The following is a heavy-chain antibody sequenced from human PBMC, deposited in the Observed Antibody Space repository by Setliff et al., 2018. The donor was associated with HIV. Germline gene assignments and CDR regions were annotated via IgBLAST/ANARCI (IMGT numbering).Heavy chain of an antibody. V-gene: IGHV4-39*01. CDR1: GPSISDSNSY. Sequence: SETLSLTCTVYGPSISDSNSYWGWIRQPPGKRLEWLGSIYSSGSTSYNPSLSTLLTISVDTSKSHVSLRLSSVTAADTGVYYCARHRDPPGTRWIFYYYYMDLWGEGTTVTVSS. CDR3: ARHRDPPGTRWIFYYYYMDL. CDR2: IYSSGST. J-gene: IGHJ6*03. D-gene: IGHD5-12*01.